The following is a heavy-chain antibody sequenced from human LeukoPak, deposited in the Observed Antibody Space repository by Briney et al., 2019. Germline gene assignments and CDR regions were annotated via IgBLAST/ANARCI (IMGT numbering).Heavy chain of an antibody. D-gene: IGHD3-3*01. CDR1: GYSISSGYY. CDR3: ARHSHHVTYYDFWSGYYTEGFDY. V-gene: IGHV4-38-2*01. Sequence: SETLSLTCAVSGYSISSGYYWGWIRQPPGKGLEWIGSIYHSGSTYYNPSLKSRVTISVDTSKNQFSLKLSSVTAADTAVYYCARHSHHVTYYDFWSGYYTEGFDYWGQGTQVTVSS. J-gene: IGHJ4*02. CDR2: IYHSGST.